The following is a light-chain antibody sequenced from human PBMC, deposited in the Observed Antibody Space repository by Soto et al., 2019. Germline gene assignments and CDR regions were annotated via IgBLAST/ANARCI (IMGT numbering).Light chain of an antibody. J-gene: IGLJ3*02. CDR1: TGAVTSDHY. V-gene: IGLV7-43*01. CDR3: LLYYGGVQL. CDR2: STS. Sequence: QAVVTQEPSLTVSPGGTVTLTCASSTGAVTSDHYANWFQQNPGQAPRSLIHSTSDKHSWTPARFSGSRLGGKAALTLSGVKPEDAAEDFCLLYYGGVQLFGGGTKLTVL.